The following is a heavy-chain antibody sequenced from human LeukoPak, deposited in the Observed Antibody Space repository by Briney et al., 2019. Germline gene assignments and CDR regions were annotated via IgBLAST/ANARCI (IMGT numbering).Heavy chain of an antibody. J-gene: IGHJ6*03. CDR2: INHSGST. CDR3: ARGARAVAGTGLFYYYYYYMDV. D-gene: IGHD6-19*01. Sequence: SETLSLTCTVSGGSVSRSPYYWGWIRQPPGKGLEWIGEINHSGSTNYNPSLKSRVTISVDTSKNQFSLKLSSVTAADTAVYYCARGARAVAGTGLFYYYYYYMDVWGKGTTVTVSS. CDR1: GGSVSRSPYY. V-gene: IGHV4-39*07.